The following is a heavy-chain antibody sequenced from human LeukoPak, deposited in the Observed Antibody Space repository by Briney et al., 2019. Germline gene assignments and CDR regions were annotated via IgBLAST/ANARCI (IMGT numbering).Heavy chain of an antibody. V-gene: IGHV4-59*01. J-gene: IGHJ5*01. CDR3: ARGGRDYYDSGNYNWFDP. CDR2: IYYSGNT. Sequence: SETLSLTCTVSGDSISDYYWSWIRQPPGKGLEWIGYIYYSGNTDYNPSLKSRVTMSVDTSKNQFSLKLSSVTAADAAVYYCARGGRDYYDSGNYNWFDPWGQGTLVIVSS. D-gene: IGHD3-22*01. CDR1: GDSISDYY.